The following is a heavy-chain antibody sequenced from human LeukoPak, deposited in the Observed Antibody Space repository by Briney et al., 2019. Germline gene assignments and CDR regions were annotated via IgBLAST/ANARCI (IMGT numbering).Heavy chain of an antibody. CDR2: ISSSGSTI. V-gene: IGHV3-11*04. J-gene: IGHJ5*02. Sequence: KPGGSLRLSCAASGFTFSDYYMSWIRQAPGKGLEWVSYISSSGSTIYYADSVKGRFTISRGNAKNSLYLQMNSLRAEDTAVYYCARVWNTYYDFWSGLNWFDPWGQGTLVTVSS. D-gene: IGHD3-3*01. CDR1: GFTFSDYY. CDR3: ARVWNTYYDFWSGLNWFDP.